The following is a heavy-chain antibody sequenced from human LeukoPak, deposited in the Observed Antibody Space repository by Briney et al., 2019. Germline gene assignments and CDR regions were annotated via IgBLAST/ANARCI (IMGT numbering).Heavy chain of an antibody. D-gene: IGHD6-13*01. J-gene: IGHJ6*03. CDR3: AGGLERYSSSWYLKLRRTGYYYYMDV. Sequence: ASVKVSCKASGYTFTSYDINWVRQATGQGLEWMGWMNPNSGNTGYAQKFQGRVTITRNTSISTAYMELSSLRSEDTAVYYCAGGLERYSSSWYLKLRRTGYYYYMDVWGKGTTVTVSS. V-gene: IGHV1-8*03. CDR2: MNPNSGNT. CDR1: GYTFTSYD.